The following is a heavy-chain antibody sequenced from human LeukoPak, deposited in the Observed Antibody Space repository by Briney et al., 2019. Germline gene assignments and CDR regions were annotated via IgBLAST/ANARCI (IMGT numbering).Heavy chain of an antibody. CDR1: GFIFGDYD. CDR3: AREVLGTASAFDY. D-gene: IGHD1-1*01. V-gene: IGHV3-49*03. CDR2: IRSKVYGGTT. Sequence: GGSLRLSCTASGFIFGDYDMSWFRQAPGQGLEWVSFIRSKVYGGTTEYAASVEGRFTMSRDDSKSIAYLQMNSLRADDTAVYYCAREVLGTASAFDYWGQGTLVTVSS. J-gene: IGHJ4*02.